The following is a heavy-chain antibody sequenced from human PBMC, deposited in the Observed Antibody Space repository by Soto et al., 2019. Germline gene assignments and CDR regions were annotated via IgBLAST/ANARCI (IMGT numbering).Heavy chain of an antibody. J-gene: IGHJ6*02. V-gene: IGHV4-34*01. CDR3: VRGQPHRITIFEVVIRSYDYGMDV. Sequence: QVQLQQWGAGLLKPSETLSLTCAVYGGSFTGYYWTWIRQTPGKGLEWIGAINYRGSTYYNPSLESPITMAVDTSTNQFSLKLSSVTAADTAVYFCVRGQPHRITIFEVVIRSYDYGMDVWGQGTTVTVSS. CDR2: INYRGST. CDR1: GGSFTGYY. D-gene: IGHD3-3*01.